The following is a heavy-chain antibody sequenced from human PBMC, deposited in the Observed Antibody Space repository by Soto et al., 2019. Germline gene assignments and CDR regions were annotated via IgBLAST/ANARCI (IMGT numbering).Heavy chain of an antibody. V-gene: IGHV1-2*02. CDR2: INPKSGGT. Sequence: QVQLVQSGAEVKKPGASVNVSCKASGYTFTVYYMHWVRQAHGQGLEWMGWINPKSGGTMYPQKFQGRVTMTWDTSISAAYMALTRLRSEDTAVYYCARDLAKGGGSAGFDYWGQGTLVTLSS. CDR1: GYTFTVYY. J-gene: IGHJ4*02. D-gene: IGHD1-26*01. CDR3: ARDLAKGGGSAGFDY.